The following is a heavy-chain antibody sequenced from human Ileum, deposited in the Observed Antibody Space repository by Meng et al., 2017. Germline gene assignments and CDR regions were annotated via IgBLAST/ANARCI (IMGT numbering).Heavy chain of an antibody. Sequence: QWQWGESGPGLVKPSETLSLSCAVSGDSIRNGNWWSWVRQPPGKGLEWIGEIYESGTTNYNPSLKSRVTISVDKSKNEFSLKLSSVTAADTALYYCARVSYNKGSPKFDSWGQGTLVTVSS. V-gene: IGHV4-4*02. J-gene: IGHJ4*02. CDR1: GDSIRNGNW. D-gene: IGHD1-14*01. CDR2: IYESGTT. CDR3: ARVSYNKGSPKFDS.